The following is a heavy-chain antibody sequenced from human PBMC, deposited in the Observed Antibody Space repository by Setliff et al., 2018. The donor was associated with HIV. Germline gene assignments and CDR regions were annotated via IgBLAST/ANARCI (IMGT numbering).Heavy chain of an antibody. CDR2: VSYSGRT. Sequence: PSETLSLTCTVSGGSTTSSTYYWGWIRQPPGRGLEWIGSVSYSGRTYYNPSLKSRVTISIDTSKNQFSLNLSSVTAADTAVYYCVRHNPTVVTDGYDIWGQGTKGTVSS. J-gene: IGHJ3*02. V-gene: IGHV4-39*01. D-gene: IGHD2-21*02. CDR3: VRHNPTVVTDGYDI. CDR1: GGSTTSSTYY.